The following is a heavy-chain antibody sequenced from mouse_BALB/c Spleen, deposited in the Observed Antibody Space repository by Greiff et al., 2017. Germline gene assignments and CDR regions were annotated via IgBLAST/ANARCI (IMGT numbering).Heavy chain of an antibody. J-gene: IGHJ4*01. CDR3: ASIYYYGSSYEGAMDY. V-gene: IGHV14-3*02. D-gene: IGHD1-1*01. CDR1: GFNIKDTY. CDR2: IDPANGNT. Sequence: VQLQQSGAELVKPGASVKLSCTASGFNIKDTYMHWVKQRPEQGLEWIGRIDPANGNTKYDPKFQGKATITADTSSNTAYLQLSSLTSEDTAVYYCASIYYYGSSYEGAMDYWGLGTSVTVSS.